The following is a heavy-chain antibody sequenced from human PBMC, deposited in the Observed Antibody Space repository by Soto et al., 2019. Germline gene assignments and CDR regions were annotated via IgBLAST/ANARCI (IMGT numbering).Heavy chain of an antibody. CDR1: GFAFGDFG. D-gene: IGHD2-2*01. CDR3: ASLTSWSQEYYYGMDV. J-gene: IGHJ6*02. V-gene: IGHV3-49*03. CDR2: IRSKGYGGTT. Sequence: GGSLRLSCTGSGFAFGDFGMSWFRQAPGKGLEWLSFIRSKGYGGTTESAASVRGRFITSRDDSKSIAYLQMNSLKTEDTAVYYCASLTSWSQEYYYGMDVWGQGTTVTVSS.